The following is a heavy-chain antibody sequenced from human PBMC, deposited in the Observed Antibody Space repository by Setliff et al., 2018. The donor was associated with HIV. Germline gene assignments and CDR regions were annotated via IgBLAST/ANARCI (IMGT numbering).Heavy chain of an antibody. V-gene: IGHV4-59*11. D-gene: IGHD2-8*01. CDR2: MNDSGSA. CDR1: GGSISRPY. J-gene: IGHJ4*02. Sequence: LSLTCTVSGGSISRPYWSWIRQSPGKGLEWIGYMNDSGSAKYNPSLKSRVTISVETSKSQFSLRVNSVTAADSAIYYCAREFCTHGVCYEYYLDYWGQGTLVTVSS. CDR3: AREFCTHGVCYEYYLDY.